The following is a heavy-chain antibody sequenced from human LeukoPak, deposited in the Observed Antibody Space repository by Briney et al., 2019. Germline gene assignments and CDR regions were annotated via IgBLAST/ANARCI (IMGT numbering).Heavy chain of an antibody. J-gene: IGHJ4*02. CDR2: ISSSSSYI. CDR3: ARGRVAGMEIDY. V-gene: IGHV3-21*01. D-gene: IGHD6-19*01. Sequence: GGSLRLSCAASGFTFSSYAMSWVRQAPGKGLEWVSSISSSSSYIYYADSVKGRFTISRDNAKNSLYLQMNSLRAEDTAVYYCARGRVAGMEIDYWGQGTLVTVSS. CDR1: GFTFSSYA.